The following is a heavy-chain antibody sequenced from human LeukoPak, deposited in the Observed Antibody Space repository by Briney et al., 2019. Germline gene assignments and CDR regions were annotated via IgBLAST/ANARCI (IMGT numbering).Heavy chain of an antibody. CDR3: ARLDIVATIVES. Sequence: PSETPALICTVSGGSIRSSSYYWGWIRQPPGKGLEWIGSIYYSGSTYYNPSLKSRVTISVDTSKNHFSLKLSSVTAADTAVYYCARLDIVATIVESRGQGTLVTVSS. V-gene: IGHV4-39*02. CDR2: IYYSGST. CDR1: GGSIRSSSYY. D-gene: IGHD5-12*01. J-gene: IGHJ4*02.